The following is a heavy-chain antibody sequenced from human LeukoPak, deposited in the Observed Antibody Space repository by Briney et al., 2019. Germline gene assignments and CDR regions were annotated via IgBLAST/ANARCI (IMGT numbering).Heavy chain of an antibody. V-gene: IGHV3-21*01. CDR2: ISSSSSYI. J-gene: IGHJ5*02. CDR3: ARGVLGYFRFDP. Sequence: GGSLRLSCAASGFTLSSYSMNWVRQAPGKGLEWVSSISSSSSYIYYADSVKGRFTISRDNAKNSLYLQMNSLRAEDTAVYYCARGVLGYFRFDPWGQGTLVTVSS. CDR1: GFTLSSYS. D-gene: IGHD3-9*01.